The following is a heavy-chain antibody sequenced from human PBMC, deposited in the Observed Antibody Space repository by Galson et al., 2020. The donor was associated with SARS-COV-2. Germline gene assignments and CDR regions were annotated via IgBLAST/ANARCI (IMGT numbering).Heavy chain of an antibody. CDR1: GFSLSTSGVG. Sequence: KMSGPTLVQPTQPLTLPCTFSGFSLSTSGVGVGWIRQHPGKALEWLALLYWDDDKRYSPSLKSRLTITKDTSKNQVVLTMTNMEPVDTATYYCAHRYSSRSSHYYGLDVWGQGTTVTVSS. V-gene: IGHV2-5*02. D-gene: IGHD6-6*01. J-gene: IGHJ6*02. CDR3: AHRYSSRSSHYYGLDV. CDR2: LYWDDDK.